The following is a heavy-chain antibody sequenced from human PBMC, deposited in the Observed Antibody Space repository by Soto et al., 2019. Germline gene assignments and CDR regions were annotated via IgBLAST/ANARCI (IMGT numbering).Heavy chain of an antibody. V-gene: IGHV1-8*01. D-gene: IGHD6-13*01. CDR3: ARGQQALWYNWFEP. J-gene: IGHJ5*02. CDR1: GYTFTSYD. Sequence: QVQLVQSGAEVKKPGASVKVSCKASGYTFTSYDINWVRQATGQGLEWMGWMNPNSGNTGYAQKFQGRVTMTRNTSISTAYMELSRLRSEDTAVYYCARGQQALWYNWFEPWGQGTLVTVSS. CDR2: MNPNSGNT.